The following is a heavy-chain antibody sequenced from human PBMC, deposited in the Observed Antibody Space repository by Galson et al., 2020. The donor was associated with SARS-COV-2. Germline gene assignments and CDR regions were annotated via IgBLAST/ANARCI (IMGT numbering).Heavy chain of an antibody. CDR2: IYYSGRT. V-gene: IGHV4-31*03. D-gene: IGHD2-15*01. CDR3: ARDRAGYCSGGSCYPGWYWFDP. J-gene: IGHJ5*02. Sequence: SETPSLTCNVSGSSTSSGGYPWSWSRQHPGKGLEWIGYIYYSGRTYYNPSLKSRVTISVDTSKNQFSLKLSSVTAADTAVYYCARDRAGYCSGGSCYPGWYWFDPWGQGTLVTVSS. CDR1: GSSTSSGGYP.